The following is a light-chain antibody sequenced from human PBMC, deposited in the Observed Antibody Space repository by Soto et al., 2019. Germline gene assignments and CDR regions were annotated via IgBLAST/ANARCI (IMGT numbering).Light chain of an antibody. CDR2: KAS. J-gene: IGKJ2*01. Sequence: DIQLTQSPSTLSASVGDRVTITCRASQTISGWLAWYQQKPGKAPKLLIYKASSLQSAVPSRFSGSGSGTEFTLTISSLQPGDFATYYCQQYNSYPYTFGQGTKVDIK. CDR1: QTISGW. V-gene: IGKV1-5*03. CDR3: QQYNSYPYT.